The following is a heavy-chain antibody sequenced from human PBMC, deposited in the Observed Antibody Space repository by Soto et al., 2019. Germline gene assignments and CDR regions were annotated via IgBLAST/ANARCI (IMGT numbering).Heavy chain of an antibody. V-gene: IGHV3-23*01. CDR3: SKAFQVRWCYPHDAFDI. Sequence: GGSLRLSCAASGFTFSSYAMSWVRQAPGKGLEWVSAISGSGGSTYYADSVKGRFTISRDNSKNTLYLQMNSLRAEDTAVYYCSKAFQVRWCYPHDAFDIWGQGTMVTVSS. D-gene: IGHD2-8*01. CDR1: GFTFSSYA. J-gene: IGHJ3*02. CDR2: ISGSGGST.